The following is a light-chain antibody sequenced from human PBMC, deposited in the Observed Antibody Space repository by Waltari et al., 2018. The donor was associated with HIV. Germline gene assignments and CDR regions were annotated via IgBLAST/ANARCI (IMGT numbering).Light chain of an antibody. Sequence: QSVLTQPPSASGTPGQRVTISCSGSSSNIGSNTVNWYQQLPGTAPKLLIYSNNQRPSGVPYRFSGSKSGTSASLAIIGRQSDVEAAFYCAAWDDSLNGWVFGGGTKLTVL. V-gene: IGLV1-44*01. CDR3: AAWDDSLNGWV. CDR2: SNN. CDR1: SSNIGSNT. J-gene: IGLJ3*02.